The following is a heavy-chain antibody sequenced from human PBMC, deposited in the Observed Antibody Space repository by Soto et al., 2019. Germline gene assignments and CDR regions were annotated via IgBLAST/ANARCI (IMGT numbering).Heavy chain of an antibody. D-gene: IGHD3-10*01. V-gene: IGHV5-51*01. Sequence: GESLKISCQGSGYSFANYWIAWVRQMPGKGLEWVGVIYPGDSDTRYSPSFRGQVTISADKSVSHVYLQWSSLKASDTAMYYCARNRLRQYYYGMDVWGQGTTVTVSS. CDR1: GYSFANYW. CDR2: IYPGDSDT. CDR3: ARNRLRQYYYGMDV. J-gene: IGHJ6*02.